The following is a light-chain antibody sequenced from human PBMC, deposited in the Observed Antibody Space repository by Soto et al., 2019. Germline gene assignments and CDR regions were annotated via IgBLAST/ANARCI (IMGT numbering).Light chain of an antibody. Sequence: DIQMTQSPSSLSASVGDSVTITCRASQNIKTYLNWYQQKPGKAPNLLIYAASSLHSGVPSRFSGSGSGTDFTLTISSLQPEDFGTYYCQQSYSRPFTFGQGTRLEIK. CDR1: QNIKTY. J-gene: IGKJ5*01. V-gene: IGKV1-39*01. CDR2: AAS. CDR3: QQSYSRPFT.